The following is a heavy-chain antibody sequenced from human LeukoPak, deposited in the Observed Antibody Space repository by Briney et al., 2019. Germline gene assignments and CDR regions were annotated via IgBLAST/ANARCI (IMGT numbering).Heavy chain of an antibody. CDR1: GGSFSGYY. D-gene: IGHD5-24*01. J-gene: IGHJ6*03. CDR3: ARERDGYRTYYYYYMDV. CDR2: INHSGST. V-gene: IGHV4-34*01. Sequence: SETLSLTCAVYGGSFSGYYWSWIRQPPGKGLEWIGEINHSGSTNYNPSLKSRVTISVDTSKNQFSLKLSSVTAADTAVYYCARERDGYRTYYYYYMDVWGEGTTVTVSS.